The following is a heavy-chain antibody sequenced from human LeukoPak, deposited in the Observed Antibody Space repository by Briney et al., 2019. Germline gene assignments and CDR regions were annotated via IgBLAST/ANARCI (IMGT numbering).Heavy chain of an antibody. D-gene: IGHD6-13*01. Sequence: GASVKVSCKASGGTFSSYAISWVRQAPGQGLEWMGGIIPIFGTAYYAQKFQGRVTITADESTSTAYMELSSLRSEDTAVYYCARDLVDSSSWYPYYYYYYGMDVWGQGITVTVSS. CDR3: ARDLVDSSSWYPYYYYYYGMDV. J-gene: IGHJ6*02. CDR2: IIPIFGTA. V-gene: IGHV1-69*13. CDR1: GGTFSSYA.